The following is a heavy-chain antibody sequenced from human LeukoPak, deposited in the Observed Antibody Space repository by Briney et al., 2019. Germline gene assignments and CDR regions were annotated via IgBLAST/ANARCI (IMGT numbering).Heavy chain of an antibody. CDR1: GNGFTSYW. CDR3: ERWNSSASMIILDY. J-gene: IGHJ4*02. Sequence: GESLKISCRGSGNGFTSYWNVCLRQMPGKGLEWMGVIYPGDSNSRYSPSFQGQVTISADNSISTAYLQWSSLKASDTAMYYFERWNSSASMIILDYWGQGTLVTVSS. CDR2: IYPGDSNS. V-gene: IGHV5-51*01. D-gene: IGHD5/OR15-5a*01.